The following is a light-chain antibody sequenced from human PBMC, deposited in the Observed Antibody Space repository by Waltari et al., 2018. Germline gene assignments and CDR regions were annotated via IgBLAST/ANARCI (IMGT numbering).Light chain of an antibody. V-gene: IGKV1-17*01. Sequence: DIQMTQSPSSLSASVGDKVTITCRASQGISDALAWYQQKPGKAPKLLIYTASNLKAGVPPRFSGSGSGTDFTLTIGSLQPEDFAVYFCQQHHTYPRTFGQGTKVEIK. CDR2: TAS. CDR1: QGISDA. J-gene: IGKJ1*01. CDR3: QQHHTYPRT.